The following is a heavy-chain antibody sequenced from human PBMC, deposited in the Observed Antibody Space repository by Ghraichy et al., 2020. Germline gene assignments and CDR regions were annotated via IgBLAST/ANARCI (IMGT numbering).Heavy chain of an antibody. D-gene: IGHD1/OR15-1a*01. CDR2: ISYDGSNK. J-gene: IGHJ3*02. V-gene: IGHV3-30*18. CDR1: GFTFSSYG. Sequence: GGSLRLSCAASGFTFSSYGMHWVRQTPGKGLEWVAVISYDGSNKYYADSVKGRFTISRDNSKNTLYLQMNSLRAEDTAVYYCAKDALYWNNGDGFDIWGQGTMVIVSS. CDR3: AKDALYWNNGDGFDI.